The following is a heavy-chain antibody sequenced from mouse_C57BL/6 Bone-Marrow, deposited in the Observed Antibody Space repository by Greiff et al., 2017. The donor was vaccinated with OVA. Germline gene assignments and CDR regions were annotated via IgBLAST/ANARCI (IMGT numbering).Heavy chain of an antibody. D-gene: IGHD1-1*01. CDR3: ASKIYYYGSSSWYFDV. V-gene: IGHV1-81*01. CDR1: GYTFTSYG. CDR2: IYPRSGNT. J-gene: IGHJ1*03. Sequence: QVQLQQSGAELARPGASVKLSCKASGYTFTSYGISWVKQRTGQGLEWIGEIYPRSGNTYYNEKFKGKATLTADKSSSTAYMELRSLTSEDSAVYFCASKIYYYGSSSWYFDVWGTGTTVTVSS.